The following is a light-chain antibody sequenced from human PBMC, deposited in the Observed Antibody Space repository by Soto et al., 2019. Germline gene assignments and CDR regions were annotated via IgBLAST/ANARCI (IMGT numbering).Light chain of an antibody. CDR3: QSFDTMTASYV. Sequence: QSVLTQPPSASGSPGQSVTISCTGTSSDVGGYNYVSWYQQHPGKAPKLMIYEVNKRPSGVPDRFSGSKSGNTASLTISGLQADDEADYYCQSFDTMTASYVFGTGTKVT. V-gene: IGLV2-8*01. CDR2: EVN. CDR1: SSDVGGYNY. J-gene: IGLJ1*01.